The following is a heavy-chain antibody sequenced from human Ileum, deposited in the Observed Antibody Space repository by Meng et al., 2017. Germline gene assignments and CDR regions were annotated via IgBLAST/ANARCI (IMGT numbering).Heavy chain of an antibody. V-gene: IGHV3-21*01. CDR2: ISSSNSYI. CDR3: ARDGYSSSSFDY. D-gene: IGHD6-13*01. J-gene: IGHJ4*02. CDR1: GFTFSSYS. Sequence: EVQLVESGGGLVKPGGSLRLSCAASGFTFSSYSMNWVRQAPGKGLEWVSSISSSNSYIYYADSVKGRFTISRDNAKNSLYLQMNSLRAEDTAVYYCARDGYSSSSFDYWGQGTLVTVSS.